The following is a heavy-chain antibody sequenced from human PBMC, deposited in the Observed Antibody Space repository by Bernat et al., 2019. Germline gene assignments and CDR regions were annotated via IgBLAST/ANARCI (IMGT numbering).Heavy chain of an antibody. J-gene: IGHJ6*03. CDR2: INSDGSST. Sequence: EVQLVESGGGLVQPGGSLRLSCAASGFTFSSYWMHWVRQAPGKGLVWVSRINSDGSSTSYADSVKGRFTISRDNAKNTLYLQMNSLRAEDTAVYYWARHGYGDRYGYDYYYDMDVWGKGTTVTVSS. CDR1: GFTFSSYW. CDR3: ARHGYGDRYGYDYYYDMDV. V-gene: IGHV3-74*01. D-gene: IGHD4-17*01.